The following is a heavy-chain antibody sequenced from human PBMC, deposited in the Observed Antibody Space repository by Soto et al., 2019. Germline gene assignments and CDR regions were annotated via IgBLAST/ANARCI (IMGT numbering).Heavy chain of an antibody. J-gene: IGHJ6*02. V-gene: IGHV4-31*03. CDR1: GDSISGGGFF. CDR3: VRARGASGRPAPPGMDV. Sequence: QVQLQESGPGLVRPSQTLSLTCSVSGDSISGGGFFWIWIRQFPGKGLEWLGPTYYTGRPYYNPSLKGRVDISVDSPKNQFSLKLRALTAADTALYYGVRARGASGRPAPPGMDVWGQGTAVVVS. CDR2: TYYTGRP. D-gene: IGHD3-10*01.